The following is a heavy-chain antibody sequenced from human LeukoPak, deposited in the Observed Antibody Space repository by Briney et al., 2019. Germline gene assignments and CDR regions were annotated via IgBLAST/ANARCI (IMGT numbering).Heavy chain of an antibody. CDR2: ISGSGGST. V-gene: IGHV3-23*01. Sequence: PGGSLRLSCAASGFTFSSYAMSWVRQAPGKGLEWVSTISGSGGSTYYADSVKGRFTISRDNSKNTLYLQMNSLRAEDTAVYYCAGDYLGYSSYGMDVWGQGTTVTVSS. D-gene: IGHD5-18*01. J-gene: IGHJ6*02. CDR1: GFTFSSYA. CDR3: AGDYLGYSSYGMDV.